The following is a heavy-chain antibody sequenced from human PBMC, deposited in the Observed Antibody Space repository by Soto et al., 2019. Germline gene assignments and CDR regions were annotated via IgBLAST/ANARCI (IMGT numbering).Heavy chain of an antibody. D-gene: IGHD4-17*01. CDR1: GGSISSGDYY. CDR2: IYYSGRT. CDR3: ARGGDYGDYQGIGY. V-gene: IGHV4-30-4*01. J-gene: IGHJ4*02. Sequence: QVQLQESGPGLVKPSQTLSLTCTFSGGSISSGDYYWSWIRQPPGKGLEWIGYIYYSGRTYYNPSLKSRVTISVDTSKNQFALKLSSVTAADTAVYYCARGGDYGDYQGIGYWGQGTLVTVSS.